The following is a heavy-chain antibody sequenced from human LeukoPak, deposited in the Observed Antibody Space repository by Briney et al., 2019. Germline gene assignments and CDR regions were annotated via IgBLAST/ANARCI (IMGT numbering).Heavy chain of an antibody. J-gene: IGHJ4*02. V-gene: IGHV4-39*01. Sequence: SETLSLTCTVSGGSISGTSYYWGWIRHPPGTGLGWMGSIYFSGSTYSNPSLKRRVTISVDTSKNQFSLKLSSVSAADTAVYYCARGFFSSGWTYHFDYWGQGTLVTVSS. CDR2: IYFSGST. CDR3: ARGFFSSGWTYHFDY. D-gene: IGHD6-19*01. CDR1: GGSISGTSYY.